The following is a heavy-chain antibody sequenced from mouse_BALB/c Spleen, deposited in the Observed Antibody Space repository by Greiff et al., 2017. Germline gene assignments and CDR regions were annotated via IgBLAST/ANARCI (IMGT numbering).Heavy chain of an antibody. CDR2: IDPYYGGT. CDR1: GYSFTGYN. Sequence: VLLQQSGPELEKPGASVKISCKASGYSFTGYNMNWVKQSNGKSLEWIGNIDPYYGGTSYNQKFKGKATLTVDKSSSTAYMQLKSLTSEDSAVYYCARGESTMITTGYYAMDYWGQGTSVTVSS. J-gene: IGHJ4*01. V-gene: IGHV1-39*01. D-gene: IGHD2-4*01. CDR3: ARGESTMITTGYYAMDY.